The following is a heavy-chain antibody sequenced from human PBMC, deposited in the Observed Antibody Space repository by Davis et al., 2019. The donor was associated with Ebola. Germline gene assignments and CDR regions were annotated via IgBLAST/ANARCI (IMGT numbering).Heavy chain of an antibody. D-gene: IGHD1-26*01. J-gene: IGHJ4*02. CDR1: GFTFSSYA. V-gene: IGHV3-49*04. CDR2: IRSKAYGGTT. Sequence: GGSLRLSCAASGFTFSSYAMSWVRQAPGKGLEWVGFIRSKAYGGTTEYAASVKGRFTISRDDSGNIAYLQMNSLKIEDTAVYYCARESGGGIDYWGQGTLVTVSS. CDR3: ARESGGGIDY.